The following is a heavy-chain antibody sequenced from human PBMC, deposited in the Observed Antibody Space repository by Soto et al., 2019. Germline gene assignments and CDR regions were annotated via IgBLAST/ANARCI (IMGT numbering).Heavy chain of an antibody. CDR2: IRGFSPYT. Sequence: EVQLVESGGGLVKPGGSLRLSCISSGFTFRTYTMYWVRQAPGKGLEWVSGIRGFSPYTFYAESVKGRFTISRDNAKNSLYLQMNSLRADDTAVYYCARDRGYDAHDYYYNAMDVWGQGTTVTVSS. J-gene: IGHJ6*02. CDR1: GFTFRTYT. D-gene: IGHD3-10*01. V-gene: IGHV3-21*01. CDR3: ARDRGYDAHDYYYNAMDV.